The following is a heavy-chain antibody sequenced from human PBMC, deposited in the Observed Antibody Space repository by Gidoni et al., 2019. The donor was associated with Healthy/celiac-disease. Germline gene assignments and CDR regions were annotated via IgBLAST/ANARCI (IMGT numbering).Heavy chain of an antibody. CDR1: GFTVSSYA. J-gene: IGHJ4*02. CDR3: ASPKIAVAGLRGSDY. Sequence: EVQLLESGGGLVQPGGSLRLSCAASGFTVSSYAMSWVRQAPGKGLEWVSAISGSGGSTYYADSVKGRFTISRDNSKNTLYLQMNSLRAEDTAVYYCASPKIAVAGLRGSDYWGQGTLVTVSS. V-gene: IGHV3-23*01. CDR2: ISGSGGST. D-gene: IGHD6-19*01.